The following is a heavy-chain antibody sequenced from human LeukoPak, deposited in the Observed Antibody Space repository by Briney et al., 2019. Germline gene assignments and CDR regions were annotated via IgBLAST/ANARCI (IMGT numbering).Heavy chain of an antibody. Sequence: PGGSLRLSCAASGFTFSSYWMSWVRQAPGKGLEWVANIKQDGSEKYYVDSVKGRFTISRDNAKNSLYLQMNSLRAEDTAVYYCARGPVIVVVVAATTSYYFDYWGQGTLVTVPS. V-gene: IGHV3-7*01. J-gene: IGHJ4*02. CDR3: ARGPVIVVVVAATTSYYFDY. CDR1: GFTFSSYW. CDR2: IKQDGSEK. D-gene: IGHD2-15*01.